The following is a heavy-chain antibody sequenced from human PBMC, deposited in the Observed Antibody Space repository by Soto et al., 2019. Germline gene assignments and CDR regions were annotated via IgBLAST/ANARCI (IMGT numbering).Heavy chain of an antibody. Sequence: GGSLRLACAASGFTFSSYAMSWVRQAPGKGLEWVSTITDSGGTTYYADAVKGRFTISRDNSKNTQYLQMNSLRAEDTAVYYCAPGADRTKVRLGWGQGTLVTVSS. CDR2: ITDSGGTT. J-gene: IGHJ4*02. D-gene: IGHD1-7*01. CDR3: APGADRTKVRLG. V-gene: IGHV3-23*01. CDR1: GFTFSSYA.